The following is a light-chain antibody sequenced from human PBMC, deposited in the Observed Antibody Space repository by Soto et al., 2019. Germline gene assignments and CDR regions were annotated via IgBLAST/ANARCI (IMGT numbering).Light chain of an antibody. J-gene: IGLJ1*01. V-gene: IGLV2-14*01. CDR1: IGDVGGYYY. Sequence: QSALTHPASVSRSPGHSITISFTGTIGDVGGYYYVSWYQHLPGKAPKLMISEVSNRPSGVSNRFSGSKSGKTAYLTISGLQAEDEADYYCISYTAGGTIFATGTKVPVL. CDR3: ISYTAGGTI. CDR2: EVS.